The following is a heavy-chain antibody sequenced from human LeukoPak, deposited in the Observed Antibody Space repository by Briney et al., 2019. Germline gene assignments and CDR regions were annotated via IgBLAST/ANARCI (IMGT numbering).Heavy chain of an antibody. CDR3: AREEVNDCSGGSCYPEYFQH. V-gene: IGHV1-2*02. CDR1: GGTFSSYA. D-gene: IGHD2-15*01. J-gene: IGHJ1*01. CDR2: INPNSGGT. Sequence: ASVKVSCKASGGTFSSYAINWVRQAPGQGLEWMGWINPNSGGTNYAQKFQGRVTMTRDTSISTAYMELSRLRSDDTAVYYCAREEVNDCSGGSCYPEYFQHWGQGTLVTVSS.